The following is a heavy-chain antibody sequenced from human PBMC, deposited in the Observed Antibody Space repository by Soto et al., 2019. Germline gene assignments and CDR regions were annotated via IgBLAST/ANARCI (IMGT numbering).Heavy chain of an antibody. D-gene: IGHD3-3*01. Sequence: PSETLSLTCTVSGGSFKSGSYSWSWIRQPPGKGLEWIGYVYHAGRTSYNPSLKSRVSIPMDTSKKQFSLNLDSVTAADTAVYFCARDFAYFDSWGQGTLVTVSS. J-gene: IGHJ4*02. V-gene: IGHV4-61*01. CDR1: GGSFKSGSYS. CDR2: VYHAGRT. CDR3: ARDFAYFDS.